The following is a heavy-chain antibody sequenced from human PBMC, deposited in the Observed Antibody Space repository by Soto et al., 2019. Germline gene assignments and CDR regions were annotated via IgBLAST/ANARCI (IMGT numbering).Heavy chain of an antibody. Sequence: SDTLSLTCAVYGGSFSGYYWSWIRQPPGKGLEWIGEINHSGSTNYNPSLKSRVTISVDTSKNQFSLKLSSVTAADTAVYYCASGYSGYDCGGDCYSGAYYFDYWGQGTLVTVSS. CDR1: GGSFSGYY. CDR2: INHSGST. D-gene: IGHD2-21*01. V-gene: IGHV4-34*01. J-gene: IGHJ4*02. CDR3: ASGYSGYDCGGDCYSGAYYFDY.